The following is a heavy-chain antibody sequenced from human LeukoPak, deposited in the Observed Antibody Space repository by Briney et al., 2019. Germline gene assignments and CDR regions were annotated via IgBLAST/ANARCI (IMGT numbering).Heavy chain of an antibody. V-gene: IGHV3-53*01. J-gene: IGHJ6*02. CDR1: GFTVSTKY. CDR2: IYSGGTT. CDR3: ARGHGDYPDSYYYGMNV. Sequence: GGSLRLSCAASGFTVSTKYMSWVRQAPGKGLEGVSVIYSGGTTYYADSVEGRFTFSRDNSKNTVYLQMNSLRAEDTAIYYCARGHGDYPDSYYYGMNVWGQGTTVTVSS. D-gene: IGHD4-17*01.